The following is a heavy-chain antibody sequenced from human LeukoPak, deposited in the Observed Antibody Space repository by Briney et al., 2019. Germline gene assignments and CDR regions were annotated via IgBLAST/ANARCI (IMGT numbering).Heavy chain of an antibody. Sequence: ASVKVSCKASGYTFTSYDINWVRQATGQGLEWMGWMNPNSGNTGYAQKFQGRVTMTRNTSISTAYMELSSLRSEDTAVYYCATELVVRGVMDPWGQGTLVTVSS. D-gene: IGHD3-10*01. J-gene: IGHJ5*02. CDR3: ATELVVRGVMDP. CDR2: MNPNSGNT. CDR1: GYTFTSYD. V-gene: IGHV1-8*01.